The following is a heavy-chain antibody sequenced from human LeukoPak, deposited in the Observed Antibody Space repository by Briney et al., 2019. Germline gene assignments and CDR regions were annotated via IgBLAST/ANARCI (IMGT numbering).Heavy chain of an antibody. CDR3: AKASTGYCSGGSCYSFDY. CDR2: ISGSGGST. J-gene: IGHJ4*02. CDR1: GFTFSSYA. D-gene: IGHD2-15*01. Sequence: GGSLRLSCVASGFTFSSYAMSWVRQAPGKGLEWVSAISGSGGSTYYADSVKGRFTISRDNSKNTLYLQMNSLRAEDTAVYYCAKASTGYCSGGSCYSFDYWGQGTLVTVSS. V-gene: IGHV3-23*01.